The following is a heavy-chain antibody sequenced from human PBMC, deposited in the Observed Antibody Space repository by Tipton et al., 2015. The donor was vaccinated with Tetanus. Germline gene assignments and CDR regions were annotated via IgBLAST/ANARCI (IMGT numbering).Heavy chain of an antibody. CDR3: ARVQLSSSFLKYNWLDP. CDR1: GGSLRSGDHY. V-gene: IGHV4-61*08. J-gene: IGHJ5*02. D-gene: IGHD3-3*02. Sequence: LRLSCTVSGGSLRSGDHYWSWIRQPPGKGLEWLAYISASGSTNSNYSLKSRLTMSVDTSNNLFSLKLTSVTAADTAVYYCARVQLSSSFLKYNWLDPWGQGTLVTVAS. CDR2: ISASGST.